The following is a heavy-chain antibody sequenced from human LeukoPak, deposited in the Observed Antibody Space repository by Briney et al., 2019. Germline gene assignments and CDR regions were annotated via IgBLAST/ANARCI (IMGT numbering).Heavy chain of an antibody. CDR2: INHSGST. J-gene: IGHJ5*02. V-gene: IGHV4-34*01. CDR1: GGSFSGYY. Sequence: SETLSLTCAVYGGSFSGYYWSWIRQPPGKGLEWIGEINHSGSTYYNPSLKSRVTISVDTSKNQFSLKLSSVTAADTAVYYCARRYYYDSSVHLDPWGQGTLVTVSS. D-gene: IGHD3-22*01. CDR3: ARRYYYDSSVHLDP.